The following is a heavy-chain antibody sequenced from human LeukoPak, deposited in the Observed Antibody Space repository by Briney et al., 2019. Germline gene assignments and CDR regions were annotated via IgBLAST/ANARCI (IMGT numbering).Heavy chain of an antibody. V-gene: IGHV4-59*01. CDR3: ARGRYSGSSGDY. Sequence: SEILSLTCTVSGGSISSYYWSWIRQPPGKGLEWIGYIYYSGSTNYNPSLKSRVTISVDTSKNQFSLKLSSVTAADTAVYYCARGRYSGSSGDYWGQGTLVTVSS. D-gene: IGHD6-6*01. CDR2: IYYSGST. CDR1: GGSISSYY. J-gene: IGHJ4*02.